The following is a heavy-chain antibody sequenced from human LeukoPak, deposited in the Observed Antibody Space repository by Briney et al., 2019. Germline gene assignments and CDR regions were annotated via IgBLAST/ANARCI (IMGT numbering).Heavy chain of an antibody. V-gene: IGHV3-23*01. Sequence: GGSLRLSCAASGFIFRSYAMSWVRQAPGKGLEWVSAISDSGSGTYYAESVKGRFTISRDNSKNTLYLQMNSLRAEDTAVYYCARSTSCCSRWFDPWGQGTLVTVSS. D-gene: IGHD2-2*01. CDR1: GFIFRSYA. CDR2: ISDSGSGT. J-gene: IGHJ5*02. CDR3: ARSTSCCSRWFDP.